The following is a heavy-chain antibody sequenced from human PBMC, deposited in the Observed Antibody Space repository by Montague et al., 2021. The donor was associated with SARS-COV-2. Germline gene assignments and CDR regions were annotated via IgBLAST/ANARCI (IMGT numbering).Heavy chain of an antibody. J-gene: IGHJ4*02. V-gene: IGHV4-59*08. CDR3: ARHYSATLPAVY. CDR2: IGST. Sequence: IGSTHYNPSITIRFTMSVDTSKNQFSLTLNSVTAADTAVYYCARHYSATLPAVYWGQGTLVTVSS. D-gene: IGHD2-15*01.